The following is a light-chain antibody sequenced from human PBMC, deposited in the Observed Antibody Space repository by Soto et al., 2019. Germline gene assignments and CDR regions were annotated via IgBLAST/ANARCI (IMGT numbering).Light chain of an antibody. J-gene: IGKJ4*01. CDR3: QQLNSYPLT. CDR2: AAS. CDR1: QGISSY. V-gene: IGKV1-9*01. Sequence: IQLTQSPSSLSASVGDRVTITCRASQGISSYLAWYQQKPGKAPKLLIYAASTLQSGVPSRFSGSGSGTDFHLTISSLQPEDFATYYCQQLNSYPLTFGGGTKV.